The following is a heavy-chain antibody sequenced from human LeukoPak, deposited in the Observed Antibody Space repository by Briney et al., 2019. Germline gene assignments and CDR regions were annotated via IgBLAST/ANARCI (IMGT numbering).Heavy chain of an antibody. J-gene: IGHJ3*02. Sequence: GGSLRLSCAASGFTFSSYWMSWVRQAPGKGLEWVANIKQDGSEKYYVDSVKGRFTISRDIGRKALYLQMNSLRDEDTAVYYCARGGGRSYSDAFDIWGQGTVVTVSS. V-gene: IGHV3-7*02. D-gene: IGHD1-26*01. CDR3: ARGGGRSYSDAFDI. CDR1: GFTFSSYW. CDR2: IKQDGSEK.